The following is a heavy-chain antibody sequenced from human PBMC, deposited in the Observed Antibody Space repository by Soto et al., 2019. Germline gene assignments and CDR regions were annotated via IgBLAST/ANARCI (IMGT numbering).Heavy chain of an antibody. CDR1: GFTFSSYA. CDR3: ARYSSSWSGAPPPFDY. J-gene: IGHJ4*02. CDR2: ISYDGSNK. D-gene: IGHD6-13*01. Sequence: QVQLVESGGGVVQPGRSLRLSCAASGFTFSSYAMHWVRQAPGKGLEWVAVISYDGSNKYYADSVKGRFTISRDNSKSTLYLQMNSLRAEDTAVYYCARYSSSWSGAPPPFDYWGQGTLVTVSS. V-gene: IGHV3-30-3*01.